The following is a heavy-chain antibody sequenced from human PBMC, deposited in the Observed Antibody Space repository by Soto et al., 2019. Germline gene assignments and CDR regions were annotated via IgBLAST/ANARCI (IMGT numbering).Heavy chain of an antibody. CDR2: ISYDGSNK. J-gene: IGHJ6*02. Sequence: GGSLRLSCAASGLTFRSYAMHWVRQAPGKGLEWVAVISYDGSNKYNADSVKGRFTISRDNSKNMLYLQMDSLRAEDTAVYYCAREMATTDNYYGMDAWGRGTTVTVSS. V-gene: IGHV3-30-3*01. CDR3: AREMATTDNYYGMDA. CDR1: GLTFRSYA. D-gene: IGHD1-1*01.